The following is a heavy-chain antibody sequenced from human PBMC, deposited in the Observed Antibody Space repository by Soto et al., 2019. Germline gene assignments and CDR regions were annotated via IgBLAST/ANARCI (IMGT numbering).Heavy chain of an antibody. D-gene: IGHD3-10*01. CDR3: ARVHAKSPILLSYGMDV. CDR1: GYTFTGYY. Sequence: ASVKVSCKASGYTFTGYYMHWVRQAPGQGLEWMGWINPNSGGTNYAQKFQGWVTMTRDTSISTAYMELSSLRSEDTAVYYCARVHAKSPILLSYGMDVWGQGTTVTVSS. CDR2: INPNSGGT. J-gene: IGHJ6*02. V-gene: IGHV1-2*04.